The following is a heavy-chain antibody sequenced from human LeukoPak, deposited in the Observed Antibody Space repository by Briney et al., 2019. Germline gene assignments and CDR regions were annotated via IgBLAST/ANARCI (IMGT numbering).Heavy chain of an antibody. CDR2: ISPNGVIT. D-gene: IGHD1-26*01. V-gene: IGHV3-23*01. Sequence: PGGSLRLSCAASGFTFSSHGMNWVRQAPGKGLEWVSGISPNGVITYYADSVKGRFTISRDNSKGTVYLQMNSLRAEDTAVYYCAREGGGATLDYWGQGTLVTVSS. CDR1: GFTFSSHG. J-gene: IGHJ4*02. CDR3: AREGGGATLDY.